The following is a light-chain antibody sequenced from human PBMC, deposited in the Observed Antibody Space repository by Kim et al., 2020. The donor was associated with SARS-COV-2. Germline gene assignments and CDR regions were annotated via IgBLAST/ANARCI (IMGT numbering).Light chain of an antibody. V-gene: IGLV3-9*01. CDR3: QVWDGRAVV. CDR1: NIEKRK. J-gene: IGLJ2*01. CDR2: RES. Sequence: VAVGQTGRMTWGGDNIEKRKVHWYQQRPGQAPILGSYRESKRPSGIPGRVSGSNAGNTATLTISRVQAGDEADYYCQVWDGRAVVFGGGTQRTVL.